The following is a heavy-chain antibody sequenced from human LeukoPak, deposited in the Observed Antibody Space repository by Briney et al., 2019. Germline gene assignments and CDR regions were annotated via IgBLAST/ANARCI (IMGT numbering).Heavy chain of an antibody. D-gene: IGHD3-10*01. CDR1: GFTFSSYA. CDR3: AKDHWGAIRGEFDY. Sequence: GGSLRVSCAASGFTFSSYAMSWVRQAPGKGLEWVSAMSGSGGSTYYADSVKGRFTISRDNSRNTLYLQMNSLRAEDTAVYFCAKDHWGAIRGEFDYWGQGTLVTVSS. J-gene: IGHJ4*02. V-gene: IGHV3-23*01. CDR2: MSGSGGST.